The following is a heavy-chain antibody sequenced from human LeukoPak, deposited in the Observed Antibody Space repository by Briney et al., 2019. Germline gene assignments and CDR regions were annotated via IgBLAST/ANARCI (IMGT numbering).Heavy chain of an antibody. CDR2: INPNSGGT. CDR3: ARETTVTTYEFDY. D-gene: IGHD4-17*01. Sequence: ASVKVSCKASGYTFTGYYMHWVRQAPGQGLEWMGWINPNSGGTNYAQKFQGSVTMTRDTSISTAYMELSRLRSDDTAVYYCARETTVTTYEFDYWGQGTLVAVSS. V-gene: IGHV1-2*02. CDR1: GYTFTGYY. J-gene: IGHJ4*02.